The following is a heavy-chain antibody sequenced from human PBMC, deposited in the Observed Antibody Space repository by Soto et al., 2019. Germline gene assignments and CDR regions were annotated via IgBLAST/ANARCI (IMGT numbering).Heavy chain of an antibody. CDR2: ISYDGSNK. D-gene: IGHD3-10*01. CDR3: AKERDGDLWFGELSYFDY. V-gene: IGHV3-30*18. CDR1: GFTFSSYG. J-gene: IGHJ4*02. Sequence: GGSLRLSCAASGFTFSSYGMHWVRQAPGKGLEWVAVISYDGSNKYYADSVKGRFTISRDNSKNTLYLQMNSLRAEDTAVYYCAKERDGDLWFGELSYFDYWGQGTLVTVSS.